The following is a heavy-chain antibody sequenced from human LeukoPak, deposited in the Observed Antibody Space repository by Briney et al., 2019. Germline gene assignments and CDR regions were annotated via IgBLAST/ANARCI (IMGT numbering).Heavy chain of an antibody. CDR1: GGSIRSGHHS. CDR3: ARVIRTTGYYSNPKSGSFDL. J-gene: IGHJ4*02. D-gene: IGHD3-9*01. Sequence: SSETLSLTCAVSGGSIRSGHHSWGWIRQTPGKGLEWIGSIFSSGSTYYNPSLRTRVTISVDTSNGHFSLELSSVTAADTAIYYCARVIRTTGYYSNPKSGSFDLWGQGTLVTVSS. V-gene: IGHV4-39*02. CDR2: IFSSGST.